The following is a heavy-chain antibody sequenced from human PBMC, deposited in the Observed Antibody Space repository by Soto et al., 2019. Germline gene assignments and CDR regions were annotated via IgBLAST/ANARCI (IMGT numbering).Heavy chain of an antibody. J-gene: IGHJ6*02. V-gene: IGHV3-33*01. Sequence: HPGGSLRLSCAASGFTFSSYGMHWVRQAPGKGLEWVAVIWYGGSNKYYADSVKGRFTISRDNSKNTLYLQMNSLRAEDTAVYYCAREPNPLLYYYYGMDVWGQGTTVTVSS. D-gene: IGHD1-26*01. CDR2: IWYGGSNK. CDR3: AREPNPLLYYYYGMDV. CDR1: GFTFSSYG.